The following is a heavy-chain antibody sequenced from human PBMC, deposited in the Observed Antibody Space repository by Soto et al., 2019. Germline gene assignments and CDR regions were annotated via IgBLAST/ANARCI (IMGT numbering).Heavy chain of an antibody. D-gene: IGHD3-22*01. Sequence: QLQLQESGPGLLQPSETLSLTCSVSGGSVRSGSYYWTWIRQPPGKGLEWIGYIYQSGTTNYNASLKSRVTISIDTSKNQFFLKLNSVTAADTAVYYCARDSSGRHGYWGQGTLVTVSS. CDR3: ARDSSGRHGY. V-gene: IGHV4-61*01. CDR2: IYQSGTT. CDR1: GGSVRSGSYY. J-gene: IGHJ4*02.